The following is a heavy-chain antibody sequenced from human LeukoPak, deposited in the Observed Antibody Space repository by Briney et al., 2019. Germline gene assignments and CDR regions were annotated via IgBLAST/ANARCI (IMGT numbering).Heavy chain of an antibody. V-gene: IGHV4-34*01. D-gene: IGHD3-22*01. J-gene: IGHJ4*02. CDR1: GGSISGYY. Sequence: PSETLSLTCTVSGGSISGYYWSWIRQLPGKGLEWIGEINHSGSTNYNPSLKSRVTISVDTSKNQFSLKLSSVTAADTAVYYCARHGAAPTYYDSSGYLNYRGQGTLVTVSS. CDR2: INHSGST. CDR3: ARHGAAPTYYDSSGYLNY.